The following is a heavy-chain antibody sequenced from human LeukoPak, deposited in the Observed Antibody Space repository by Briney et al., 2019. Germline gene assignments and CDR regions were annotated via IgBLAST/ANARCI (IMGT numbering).Heavy chain of an antibody. CDR1: GFTFSSYG. CDR3: AKSRNHYYYYYMDV. CDR2: IRYDGSNK. V-gene: IGHV3-30*02. Sequence: GGSLRLSCAASGFTFSSYGMHWVRQAPGKGLEWVAFIRYDGSNKYYADSVKGRFTISRDNSKNTLYLQMNSLRAEDTAVYYCAKSRNHYYYYYMDVWGKGTTVTVSS. D-gene: IGHD1-14*01. J-gene: IGHJ6*03.